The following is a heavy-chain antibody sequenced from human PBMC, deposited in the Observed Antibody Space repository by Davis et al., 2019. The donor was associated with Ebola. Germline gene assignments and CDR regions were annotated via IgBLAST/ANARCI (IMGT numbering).Heavy chain of an antibody. CDR2: IYYSGST. CDR1: GGSISSYY. CDR3: ARYSGSYYVFDY. Sequence: SETLSLTCTVSGGSISSYYWNWIRQPPGKGLEWIGYIYYSGSTNYNPSLKSRVTISVDTSKNQFSLKLSSVAAADTAVYYCARYSGSYYVFDYWGQGTLVTVSS. J-gene: IGHJ4*02. V-gene: IGHV4-59*01. D-gene: IGHD1-26*01.